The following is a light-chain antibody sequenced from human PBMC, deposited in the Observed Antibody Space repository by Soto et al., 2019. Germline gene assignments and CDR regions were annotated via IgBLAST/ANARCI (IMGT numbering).Light chain of an antibody. CDR2: GAS. Sequence: EIVLTQSPATLSVSPGGRATLSCRASQSIGSNLAWYQQKPGQAPRLLIYGASTRATDIPARFSGSGSGTEFALTISSLQSEDFAVYYCQQYNNWQTFGQGTKLDLK. CDR3: QQYNNWQT. V-gene: IGKV3D-15*01. CDR1: QSIGSN. J-gene: IGKJ2*01.